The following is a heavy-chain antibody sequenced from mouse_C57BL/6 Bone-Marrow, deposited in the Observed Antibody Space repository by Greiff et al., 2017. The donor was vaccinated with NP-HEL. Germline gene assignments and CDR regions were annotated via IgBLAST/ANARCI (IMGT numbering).Heavy chain of an antibody. J-gene: IGHJ3*01. Sequence: QVQLKQPGAELVKPGASVKVSCKASGYTFTSYWMHWVKQRPGQGLEWIGRIHPSDSDTNYNQKFKGKATLTVDKSSSTAYMQLSSLTSEDSAVYYCAIEGYDYVVPFAYWGQGTLVTVSA. D-gene: IGHD2-4*01. V-gene: IGHV1-74*01. CDR1: GYTFTSYW. CDR3: AIEGYDYVVPFAY. CDR2: IHPSDSDT.